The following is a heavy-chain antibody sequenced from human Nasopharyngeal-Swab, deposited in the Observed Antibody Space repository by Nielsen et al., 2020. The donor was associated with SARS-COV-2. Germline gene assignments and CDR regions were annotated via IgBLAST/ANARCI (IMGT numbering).Heavy chain of an antibody. J-gene: IGHJ4*02. CDR1: GGSVTSNSW. Sequence: SETLSLTCAVSGGSVTSNSWWSWVRQPPGKGLEWIGEIYHIKSAKYSPSLQSRVTISVDKSKNQFSLKLTSLTAADTAVYYCARRARAGTYMFYFGTWGRGSLVTVSS. CDR2: IYHIKSA. CDR3: ARRARAGTYMFYFGT. V-gene: IGHV4-4*02. D-gene: IGHD3-10*01.